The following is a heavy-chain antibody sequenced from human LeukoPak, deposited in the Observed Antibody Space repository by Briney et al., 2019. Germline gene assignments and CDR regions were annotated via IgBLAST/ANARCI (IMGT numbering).Heavy chain of an antibody. CDR1: GGSISSYY. CDR3: ARDGRYYDSSGYRRDYYGMDV. D-gene: IGHD3-22*01. J-gene: IGHJ6*02. V-gene: IGHV4-59*01. Sequence: SETLSLTCTVSGGSISSYYWSWIRQPPGKGLEWIGYTYYSGSTNYNPSLKSRVTISVDTSKNQFSLKLSSVTAADTAVYYCARDGRYYDSSGYRRDYYGMDVWGQGTTVIVSS. CDR2: TYYSGST.